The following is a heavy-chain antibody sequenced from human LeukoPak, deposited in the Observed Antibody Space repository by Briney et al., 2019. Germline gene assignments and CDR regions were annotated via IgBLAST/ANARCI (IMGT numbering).Heavy chain of an antibody. CDR2: ISYDGSNQ. CDR1: EFTFSSYG. Sequence: PGGSLRLSCAASEFTFSSYGMHWVRQAPGKGLEWVAVISYDGSNQYYADTAKGRFTISRDNSKNTLYLQMNSLRAEDTAVYYCAKGSSGWYYNWFDPWGQGTLVTVSS. D-gene: IGHD6-19*01. CDR3: AKGSSGWYYNWFDP. J-gene: IGHJ5*02. V-gene: IGHV3-30*18.